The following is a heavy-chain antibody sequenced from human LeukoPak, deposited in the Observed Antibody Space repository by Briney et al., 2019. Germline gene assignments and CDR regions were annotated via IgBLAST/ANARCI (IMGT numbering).Heavy chain of an antibody. V-gene: IGHV3-23*01. CDR3: ARKYSGTNPFDH. CDR2: INNSGGST. J-gene: IGHJ4*02. D-gene: IGHD1-26*01. CDR1: GFTLNNYA. Sequence: PGGSLRLSCAASGFTLNNYAMSWVRQAPGKGLEWVSIINNSGGSTYYADSVKGRFTISRDLSKNTLYLQINSLRAEDTALYYCARKYSGTNPFDHWGQGTLVTVSS.